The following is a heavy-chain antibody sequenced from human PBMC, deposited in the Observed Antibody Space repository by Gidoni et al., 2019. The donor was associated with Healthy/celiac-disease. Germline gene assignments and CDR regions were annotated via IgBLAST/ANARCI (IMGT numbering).Heavy chain of an antibody. J-gene: IGHJ4*02. CDR1: GFHVSSNY. V-gene: IGHV3-66*01. CDR3: ASYGTVTTSGLIFDY. Sequence: EVQLVESGGGLVQPGGSLRLSCAVSGFHVSSNYMSWVRQAPGKGLEWVSVIYSGGSTYYADYVKGRFTISRDNSKNTLYLQMNSLRAEDTAVYYCASYGTVTTSGLIFDYWGQGTLVTVSS. D-gene: IGHD4-17*01. CDR2: IYSGGST.